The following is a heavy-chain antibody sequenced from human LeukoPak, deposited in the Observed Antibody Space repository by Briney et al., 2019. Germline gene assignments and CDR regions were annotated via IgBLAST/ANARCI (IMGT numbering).Heavy chain of an antibody. CDR3: ARGRGYCSGGSCYQTFDY. CDR1: GFISTKYW. D-gene: IGHD2-15*01. J-gene: IGHJ4*02. Sequence: GSLRLSCAASGFISTKYWMNWVRQPPGKGLEWIGEINHSGSTNYNPSLTSRVTISVDTSKNQFSLKLSSVTAADTAVYYCARGRGYCSGGSCYQTFDYWGQGTLVTVSS. CDR2: INHSGST. V-gene: IGHV4-34*01.